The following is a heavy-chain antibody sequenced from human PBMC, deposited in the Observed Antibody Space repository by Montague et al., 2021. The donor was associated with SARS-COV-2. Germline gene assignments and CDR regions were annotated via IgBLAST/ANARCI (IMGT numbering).Heavy chain of an antibody. D-gene: IGHD5-12*01. CDR3: ARRGRKLLPVATTIDGFDI. V-gene: IGHV4-39*02. CDR2: IYDSGST. CDR1: GGSISSNNYY. J-gene: IGHJ3*02. Sequence: SETLSLTCTVSGGSISSNNYYWDWIRQPPGKGLEWIGSIYDSGSTYYNPSPKSRVTISVDTSKNHFSLKLNSVTAADTAVYYCARRGRKLLPVATTIDGFDIWGQGTMVTVSS.